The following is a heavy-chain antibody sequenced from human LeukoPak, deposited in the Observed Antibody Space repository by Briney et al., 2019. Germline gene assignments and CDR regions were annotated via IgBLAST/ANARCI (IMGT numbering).Heavy chain of an antibody. Sequence: GGSLRLSCAASGFTFSSYAVSWVRQAPGKGLEWVSAISGSGGSTYYADSVKGRFTISRDNSKNTLYLQMNSLRAEDTAVYYCAKDPYILTGYYFVEDWFDPWGQGTLVTVSS. CDR2: ISGSGGST. CDR1: GFTFSSYA. V-gene: IGHV3-23*01. J-gene: IGHJ5*02. CDR3: AKDPYILTGYYFVEDWFDP. D-gene: IGHD3-9*01.